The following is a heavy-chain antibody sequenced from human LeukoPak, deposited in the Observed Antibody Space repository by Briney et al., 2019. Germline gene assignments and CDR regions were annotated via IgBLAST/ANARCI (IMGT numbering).Heavy chain of an antibody. Sequence: SETLSLTCTVSGGSISSGGYYWSWIRQPPGKGLEWIGYIYHSGSTYYNPSLKSRVTISVDRSKNQFSLKLSSVTAADTAVYYCARDLGRELGSNWFDPWGQGTLVTVSS. CDR3: ARDLGRELGSNWFDP. V-gene: IGHV4-30-2*01. CDR1: GGSISSGGYY. J-gene: IGHJ5*02. D-gene: IGHD1-26*01. CDR2: IYHSGST.